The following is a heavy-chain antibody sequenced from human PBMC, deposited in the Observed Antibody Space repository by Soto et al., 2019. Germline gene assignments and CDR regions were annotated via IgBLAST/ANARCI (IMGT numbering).Heavy chain of an antibody. CDR2: IFYDGYT. CDR3: ARLQAAVPHY. CDR1: GDSISGSPYF. D-gene: IGHD6-13*01. Sequence: QGQLQESGPGLVMPSETLSLTCTVSGDSISGSPYFWGWIRQPPGKRLEWIGSIFYDGYTLYITSLKSRVTISVDTSKNQFSLKLTSVAAADTAIYFCARLQAAVPHYWGQGILVTVSS. V-gene: IGHV4-39*01. J-gene: IGHJ4*02.